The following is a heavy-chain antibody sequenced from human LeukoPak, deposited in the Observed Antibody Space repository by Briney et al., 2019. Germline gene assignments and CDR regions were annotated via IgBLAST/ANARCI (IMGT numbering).Heavy chain of an antibody. CDR2: ISGSGGST. D-gene: IGHD6-13*01. V-gene: IGHV3-23*01. J-gene: IGHJ4*02. Sequence: GGSLRLSCAASGLTFSSYGMSWVRQAPGKGLEWVSGISGSGGSTYYADSVKGRFTISRDNSKNTLYLQMNSLRAEDTAVYYCAKDRYSSSWYDYWGQGTLVTVSS. CDR3: AKDRYSSSWYDY. CDR1: GLTFSSYG.